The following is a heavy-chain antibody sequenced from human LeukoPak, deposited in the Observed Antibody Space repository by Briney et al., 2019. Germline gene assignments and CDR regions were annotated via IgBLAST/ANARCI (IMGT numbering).Heavy chain of an antibody. CDR2: IYTSGST. Sequence: PSETLSLTCTVSLGSISSQQCSWIGQPAGKGLEWIGRIYTSGSTNYNPSLKSRVTMSVDTSKNQFSLKLSSVTAAETAMYYCASDQGHYGSGSYYTPLNDWGQGTLVTVSS. J-gene: IGHJ4*02. CDR1: LGSISSQQ. D-gene: IGHD3-10*01. V-gene: IGHV4-4*07. CDR3: ASDQGHYGSGSYYTPLND.